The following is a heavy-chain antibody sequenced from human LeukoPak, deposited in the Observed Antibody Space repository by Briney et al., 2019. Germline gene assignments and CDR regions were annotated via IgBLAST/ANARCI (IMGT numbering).Heavy chain of an antibody. CDR2: IWYDGSNK. J-gene: IGHJ4*02. D-gene: IGHD6-13*01. CDR3: AKDLKYSSSWYVRGFDY. V-gene: IGHV3-33*06. Sequence: PGGSLRLSCAGSGFTFSSYGMHWVRQAPGKGLEWVAVIWYDGSNKYYADSVKGRFTISRDNSKNTLYLQMNSLRAEDTAVYYCAKDLKYSSSWYVRGFDYWGQGTLVTVSS. CDR1: GFTFSSYG.